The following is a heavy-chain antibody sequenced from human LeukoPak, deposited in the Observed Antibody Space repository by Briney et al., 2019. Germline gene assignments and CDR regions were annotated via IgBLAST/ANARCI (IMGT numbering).Heavy chain of an antibody. Sequence: PSETLSLTCHVSGDSVNSDGYYWSWIRQHPGKGLEWIGFISNTGSTSFNPSLKSRVSISVDTSKNQFSLWLTSVTAADTAVYYCAGDVVLTVSPDAFDIWGQGTMVSVSS. D-gene: IGHD3-9*01. CDR2: ISNTGST. J-gene: IGHJ3*02. CDR1: GDSVNSDGYY. CDR3: AGDVVLTVSPDAFDI. V-gene: IGHV4-31*03.